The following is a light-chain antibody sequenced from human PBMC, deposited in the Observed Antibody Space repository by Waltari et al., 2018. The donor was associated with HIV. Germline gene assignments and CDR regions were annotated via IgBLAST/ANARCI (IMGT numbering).Light chain of an antibody. J-gene: IGKJ1*01. CDR3: LQYYTIPRT. V-gene: IGKV4-1*01. CDR1: QSVLYSSNNNTY. CDR2: WAS. Sequence: DIVMTQSPDSLAVSLGERATINCKSSQSVLYSSNNNTYLAWFQQKPGQPPKLLIYWASTRESGVPDRFSGSGSGTDFTLTISSLQAEDVAVYYCLQYYTIPRTFGQGTTVEIK.